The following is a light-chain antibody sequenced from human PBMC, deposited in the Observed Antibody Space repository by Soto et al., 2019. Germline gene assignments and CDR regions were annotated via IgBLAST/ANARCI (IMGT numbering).Light chain of an antibody. J-gene: IGKJ3*01. CDR2: GAS. CDR3: LQHNSYPFT. V-gene: IGKV3-20*01. CDR1: QSVSSSY. Sequence: EIVLTQSPGTLSLSPGERATLSCRASQSVSSSYLAWYQQKPGQAPRLLIYGASSRATGIPDRFSGSGSGTDFTLTISRLEPEDFAVYYCLQHNSYPFTFGPGTKVDIK.